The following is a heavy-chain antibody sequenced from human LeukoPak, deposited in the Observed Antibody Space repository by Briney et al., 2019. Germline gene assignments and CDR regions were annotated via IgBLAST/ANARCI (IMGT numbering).Heavy chain of an antibody. V-gene: IGHV3-33*01. J-gene: IGHJ6*02. CDR1: GFTFNSYG. CDR2: IWYDGSNK. CDR3: ARDPTSYYPLYSYYGMDV. Sequence: PGRSLRLSCAASGFTFNSYGMHWVRQAPGKGLEWVAVIWYDGSNKYYADSVKGRFTISRDNSKNRLYLQMNSLRAEDTAVYYCARDPTSYYPLYSYYGMDVWGQGTTVTVSS. D-gene: IGHD2-2*01.